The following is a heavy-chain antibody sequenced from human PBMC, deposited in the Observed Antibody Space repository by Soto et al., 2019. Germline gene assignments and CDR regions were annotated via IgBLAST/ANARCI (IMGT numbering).Heavy chain of an antibody. D-gene: IGHD1-1*01. Sequence: GASVKVSCKASGYTFTSYGISWVRQAPGQGLEWMGWISAYNGNTNYAQKLQGRVTMTTDTSTSTAYMELRSLRSDDTAVYYCARGNLRIWNYYGMDVWGQGTTVTVSS. CDR1: GYTFTSYG. V-gene: IGHV1-18*01. J-gene: IGHJ6*02. CDR2: ISAYNGNT. CDR3: ARGNLRIWNYYGMDV.